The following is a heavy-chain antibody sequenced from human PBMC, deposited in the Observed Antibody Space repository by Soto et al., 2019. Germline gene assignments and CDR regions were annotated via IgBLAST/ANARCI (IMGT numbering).Heavy chain of an antibody. V-gene: IGHV1-69*13. J-gene: IGHJ4*02. CDR2: IIPIFGTA. CDR3: ARMAARGSTSCPVFDY. Sequence: SVKGSCKASGGTFSSYAISWVRQAPGQGLEWMGGIIPIFGTANYAQKFQGRVTITADESTSTAYMELSSLRSEDTAVYYCARMAARGSTSCPVFDYWGQGTLVTVSS. D-gene: IGHD2-2*01. CDR1: GGTFSSYA.